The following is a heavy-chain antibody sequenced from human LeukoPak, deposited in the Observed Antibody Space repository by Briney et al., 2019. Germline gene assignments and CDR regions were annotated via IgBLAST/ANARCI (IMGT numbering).Heavy chain of an antibody. J-gene: IGHJ4*02. CDR1: GFTFSSYA. V-gene: IGHV3-23*01. CDR3: AKADQGGVGATCSDY. D-gene: IGHD1-26*01. CDR2: ISGSGGST. Sequence: GGSLRLSCAASGFTFSSYAMSWVRQAPGKGLEWVSAISGSGGSTYYADSVKGRFTISRDNSKNTLYLQMNSLRAEDTAVYYCAKADQGGVGATCSDYWGQGTLVTVSS.